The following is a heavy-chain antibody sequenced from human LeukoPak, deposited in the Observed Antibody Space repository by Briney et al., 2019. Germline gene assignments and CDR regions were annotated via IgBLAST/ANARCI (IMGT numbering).Heavy chain of an antibody. J-gene: IGHJ4*02. CDR1: GGSFSGYY. V-gene: IGHV4-34*01. CDR3: ARYYYDSSGYPNYFDY. CDR2: INHSGST. D-gene: IGHD3-22*01. Sequence: SETLSLTCAVYGGSFSGYYWSWIRQPPGKGLEWIGEINHSGSTNYNPSLKSRVTISVDTSKNQFSLKLSSVTAADTAVYYCARYYYDSSGYPNYFDYWGQGTLVTVSS.